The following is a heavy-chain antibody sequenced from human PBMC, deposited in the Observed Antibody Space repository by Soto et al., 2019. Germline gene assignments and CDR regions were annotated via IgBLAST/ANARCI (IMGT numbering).Heavy chain of an antibody. Sequence: ETPSLTSAVDCLSFSCYYWVLVRQPPGKGLEWIGEINHSGSTNYNPSLKSRVTISADTSKNHFSLKLSSVTAADTAVYYCVRGSSSYRFDSWGQGTLVTVSS. CDR2: INHSGST. CDR3: VRGSSSYRFDS. CDR1: CLSFSCYY. V-gene: IGHV4-34*01. D-gene: IGHD6-13*01. J-gene: IGHJ4*02.